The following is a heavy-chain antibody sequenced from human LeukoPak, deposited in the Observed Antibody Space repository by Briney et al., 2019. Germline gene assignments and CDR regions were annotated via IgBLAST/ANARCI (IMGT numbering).Heavy chain of an antibody. CDR3: ARRSGIAVAGAFDY. CDR1: GFTFSSYA. V-gene: IGHV3-23*01. CDR2: VSGSAGST. J-gene: IGHJ4*02. Sequence: GGSLRLSCAASGFTFSSYAMGWVRQAPGKGLEWVSAVSGSAGSTYYADSVKGRFTISRDNSKNTLYLQMNSLRAEDTAVYYCARRSGIAVAGAFDYWGQGTLVTVSS. D-gene: IGHD6-19*01.